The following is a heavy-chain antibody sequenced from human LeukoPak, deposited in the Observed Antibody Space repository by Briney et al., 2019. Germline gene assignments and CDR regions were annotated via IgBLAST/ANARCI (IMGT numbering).Heavy chain of an antibody. V-gene: IGHV3-23*01. D-gene: IGHD3-10*01. J-gene: IGHJ4*02. CDR3: AKRREAGVGSLYYFGS. CDR1: GFTFSTYS. Sequence: GGSLRLSCAASGFTFSTYSMSWVRQAPGKGLEWVSAISTSGDSTYYTDSVKGRFTIFRDNSKNTLYLQMNSLRAEDTALYYCAKRREAGVGSLYYFGSWGQGTLVTVSS. CDR2: ISTSGDST.